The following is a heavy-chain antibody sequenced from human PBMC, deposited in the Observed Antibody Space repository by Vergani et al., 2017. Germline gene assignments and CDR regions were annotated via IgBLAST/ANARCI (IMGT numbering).Heavy chain of an antibody. CDR2: IRSKANSYAT. J-gene: IGHJ2*01. V-gene: IGHV3-73*01. CDR3: TASRLAAAGQTYWYVDL. CDR1: GFTFSGSA. Sequence: EVQLLESGGGLVQPGGSLKLSCAASGFTFSGSAMHWVRQASGIGLEWVGRIRSKANSYATAYAASVKGRFTISRDDLKNTAYLQMYSLKTEDTAVYYCTASRLAAAGQTYWYVDLWGRGTLVTVSS. D-gene: IGHD6-13*01.